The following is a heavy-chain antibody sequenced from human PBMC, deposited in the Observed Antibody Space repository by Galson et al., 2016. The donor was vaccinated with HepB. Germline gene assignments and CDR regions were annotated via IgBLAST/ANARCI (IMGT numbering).Heavy chain of an antibody. CDR1: GFIFGSYG. J-gene: IGHJ4*02. CDR2: IRLDGTAK. V-gene: IGHV3-30*02. CDR3: AKDGYYYDSSGYYRTLGGIDY. Sequence: SLRLSCAASGFIFGSYGIHWVRQAPGKGLEWVAIIRLDGTAKYFADSVKGRFTISRDNSKNTVYLQMNSLRAEDTAVYYCAKDGYYYDSSGYYRTLGGIDYWGQGTLVTVSS. D-gene: IGHD3-22*01.